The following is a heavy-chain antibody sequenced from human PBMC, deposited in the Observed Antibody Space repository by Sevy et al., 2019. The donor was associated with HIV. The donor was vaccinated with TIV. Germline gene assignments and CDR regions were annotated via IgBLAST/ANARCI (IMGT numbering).Heavy chain of an antibody. D-gene: IGHD6-6*01. CDR2: IYHSGST. CDR3: ARVFGSSNYFDY. J-gene: IGHJ4*02. V-gene: IGHV4-38-2*01. Sequence: SETLSLTCAVSGYSISSGYYWGWIRQPPGKGLEWIGSIYHSGSTYYNPFLKSRVTISVDTSKNQFSLKLSSVTAADTAVYYCARVFGSSNYFDYWGQGTLVTVSS. CDR1: GYSISSGYY.